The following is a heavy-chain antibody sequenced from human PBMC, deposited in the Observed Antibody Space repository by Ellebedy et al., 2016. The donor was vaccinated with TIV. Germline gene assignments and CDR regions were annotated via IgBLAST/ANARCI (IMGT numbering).Heavy chain of an antibody. CDR2: IGNKPNTFTT. V-gene: IGHV3-72*01. CDR3: ARIGYSAAEFDF. D-gene: IGHD1-26*01. CDR1: GLTFSDHY. Sequence: GESLKISCVASGLTFSDHYMDWVRQAPAKGLEWLGRIGNKPNTFTTQYAASVKGRFTISRDDSKNSLYLQMNTLKTEDTAIYYCARIGYSAAEFDFWGQGTLVTVSS. J-gene: IGHJ4*02.